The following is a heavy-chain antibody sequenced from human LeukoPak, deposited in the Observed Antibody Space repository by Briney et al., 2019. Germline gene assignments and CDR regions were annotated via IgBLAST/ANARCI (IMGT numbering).Heavy chain of an antibody. Sequence: PSETLSLTCTVSGGSISSYYWSWIRQPAGKGLEWIGRIYTSGSTNYNPSLKSRVTISVDKSKNQFSLKLSSVTAADTAVYYCAREEIVGATYLFDYWGQGTLVTVSS. CDR1: GGSISSYY. D-gene: IGHD1-26*01. CDR3: AREEIVGATYLFDY. J-gene: IGHJ4*02. V-gene: IGHV4-4*07. CDR2: IYTSGST.